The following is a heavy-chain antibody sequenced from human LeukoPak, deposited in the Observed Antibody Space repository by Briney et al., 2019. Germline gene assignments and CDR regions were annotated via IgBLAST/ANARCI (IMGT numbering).Heavy chain of an antibody. CDR1: GGSISSYY. J-gene: IGHJ5*02. Sequence: SETLSLTCTVSGGSISSYYWSWIRQPAGKGLECIGRIYTSGSTNYNPSLKSRVTMSVDTSKNQFSLKLSSVTAADTAVYYCARDHYDFWSGPKGSWFDPWGQGTLVTVSS. D-gene: IGHD3-3*01. V-gene: IGHV4-4*07. CDR2: IYTSGST. CDR3: ARDHYDFWSGPKGSWFDP.